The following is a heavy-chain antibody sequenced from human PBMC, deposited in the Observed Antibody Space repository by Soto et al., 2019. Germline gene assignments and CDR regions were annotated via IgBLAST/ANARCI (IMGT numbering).Heavy chain of an antibody. CDR2: ISSSSSYI. D-gene: IGHD3-3*01. J-gene: IGHJ6*02. CDR1: GFTFSSYS. Sequence: GGSLRLSCAASGFTFSSYSINWVRQAPGKGLEWVSSISSSSSYIYYADSVKGRFTISRDNAKNSLYLQMNSLRAEDTAVYYCARDSNPVLRFLEWSPSHYYYYGMDVWGQGTTVTVSS. V-gene: IGHV3-21*01. CDR3: ARDSNPVLRFLEWSPSHYYYYGMDV.